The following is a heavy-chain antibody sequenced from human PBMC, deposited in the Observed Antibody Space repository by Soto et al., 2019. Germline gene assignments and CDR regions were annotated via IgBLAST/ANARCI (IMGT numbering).Heavy chain of an antibody. CDR3: AKDIREYGSGWTYFDN. CDR2: ISWNSGRI. J-gene: IGHJ4*02. D-gene: IGHD6-19*01. Sequence: EVQLVESGGGWVQPGRSLRLACAASGFTFDDYAMHWVRQGPGKGLEWVSGISWNSGRIDYADSVKGRFTISRDNAKKALYLHVNILRGEDPALYYCAKDIREYGSGWTYFDNWGQGPLVTVSA. CDR1: GFTFDDYA. V-gene: IGHV3-9*01.